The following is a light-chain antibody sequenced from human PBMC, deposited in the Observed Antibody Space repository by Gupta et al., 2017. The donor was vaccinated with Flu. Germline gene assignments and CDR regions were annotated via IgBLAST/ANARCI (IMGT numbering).Light chain of an antibody. CDR1: GGHYDVA. Sequence: LTITRTGGHYDVANSGYQQEPQQRPGYLLRFIIDGVHTKGVGVPDRFSGSSSGAASSLTISGLQAEDEADYYCRTYVSSFGYVFGAGTKLTVL. CDR2: FIIDGVH. J-gene: IGLJ1*01. CDR3: RTYVSSFGYV. V-gene: IGLV4-69*01.